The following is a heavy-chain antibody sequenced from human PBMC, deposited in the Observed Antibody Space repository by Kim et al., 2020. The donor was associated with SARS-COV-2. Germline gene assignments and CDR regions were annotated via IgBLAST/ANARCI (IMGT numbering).Heavy chain of an antibody. V-gene: IGHV4-39*07. D-gene: IGHD3-22*01. CDR2: VYHSGSA. J-gene: IGHJ4*02. Sequence: SETLSLTCSVSGDSINSRYYYWAWIRQAPGKGLEWIASVYHSGSAVYNPPLKSRVDMSVDTSKNQFSLILSSVTAADTAVYYCARAENYYDISGYTFDNWGQGTLVTVSS. CDR1: GDSINSRYYY. CDR3: ARAENYYDISGYTFDN.